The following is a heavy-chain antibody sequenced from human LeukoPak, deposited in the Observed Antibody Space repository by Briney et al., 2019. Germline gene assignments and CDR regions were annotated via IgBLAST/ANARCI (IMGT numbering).Heavy chain of an antibody. CDR2: ISYDGSNR. CDR1: GFTISSYG. D-gene: IGHD5-12*01. CDR3: ARDLSGPLDY. V-gene: IGHV3-33*05. Sequence: GGSLRLSCAGSGFTISSYGMHWVRQAPGKGLEWAAVISYDGSNRDYVDSVKGRFTISRDNSKNTLYLQMNSLRAEDTAVYYCARDLSGPLDYWGQGTLVTVSS. J-gene: IGHJ4*02.